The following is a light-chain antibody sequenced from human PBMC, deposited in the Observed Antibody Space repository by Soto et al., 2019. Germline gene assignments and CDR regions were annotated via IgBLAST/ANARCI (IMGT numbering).Light chain of an antibody. CDR1: SSDVGGYNY. CDR2: EVS. V-gene: IGLV2-14*01. CDR3: ISYTSSSTSYV. J-gene: IGLJ1*01. Sequence: QSVLTQPASVSGSPGQSITISCTGTSSDVGGYNYVAWYQQHPGKVPRLMIYEVSNRPSGVSNRFSGSKSGSTASLTISGLQAEDEADYYCISYTSSSTSYVFGTGTKVTGL.